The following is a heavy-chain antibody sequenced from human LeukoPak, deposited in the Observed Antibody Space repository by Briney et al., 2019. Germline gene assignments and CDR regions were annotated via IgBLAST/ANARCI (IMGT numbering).Heavy chain of an antibody. Sequence: SVKVSCKASGFTFTSSAMQWVRQARGQRLEWIGWIVVGSGNTNYAQKFQERVTITRDMSTSTAYMELSSLRSEDTAVYYCAKDIVVVTSGSNAFDIWGQGTMVTVSS. J-gene: IGHJ3*02. D-gene: IGHD2-21*02. CDR1: GFTFTSSA. V-gene: IGHV1-58*02. CDR3: AKDIVVVTSGSNAFDI. CDR2: IVVGSGNT.